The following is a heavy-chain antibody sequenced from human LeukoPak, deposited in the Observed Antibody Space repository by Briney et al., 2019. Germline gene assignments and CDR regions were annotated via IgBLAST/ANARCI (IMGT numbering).Heavy chain of an antibody. D-gene: IGHD3-10*01. Sequence: ASVKVSCKASGYTFTGYYIHWVRQAPGQGLEWMGIINPSGGSTSYAQKFQGRVTMTRDTSTSTVYMELSSLRSEDTAVYYCARDKRDYYGSGSNFDYWGQGTLVTVSS. V-gene: IGHV1-46*01. CDR1: GYTFTGYY. J-gene: IGHJ4*02. CDR2: INPSGGST. CDR3: ARDKRDYYGSGSNFDY.